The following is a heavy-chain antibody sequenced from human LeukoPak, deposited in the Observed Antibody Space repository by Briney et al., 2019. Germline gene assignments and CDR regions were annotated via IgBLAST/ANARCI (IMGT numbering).Heavy chain of an antibody. D-gene: IGHD5-24*01. Sequence: SETLSLTCTVSGYSISSGYYWGWIRQPPGKGLEWIGIIYHSGSTYFNPSLKSRVTISVDTSKNQLSLRLSSVTAADTAVYYCARGRDGYNPWGQGTLVTVYS. V-gene: IGHV4-38-2*02. CDR2: IYHSGST. CDR3: ARGRDGYNP. CDR1: GYSISSGYY. J-gene: IGHJ5*02.